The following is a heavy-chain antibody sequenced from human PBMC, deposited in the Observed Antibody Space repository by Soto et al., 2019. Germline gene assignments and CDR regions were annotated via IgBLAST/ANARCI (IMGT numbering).Heavy chain of an antibody. D-gene: IGHD1-7*01. CDR2: IIPIFGTA. CDR1: GGTFSSYA. J-gene: IGHJ6*02. CDR3: ARDRNNWNYGYSGYYYYGMDV. V-gene: IGHV1-69*13. Sequence: VASVKVSCKASGGTFSSYAISWVRQAPGQGLEWMGGIIPIFGTANYAQKFRGRVTITADESTSTAYMELSSLRSEDTAVYYCARDRNNWNYGYSGYYYYGMDVWGQGTTVTVSS.